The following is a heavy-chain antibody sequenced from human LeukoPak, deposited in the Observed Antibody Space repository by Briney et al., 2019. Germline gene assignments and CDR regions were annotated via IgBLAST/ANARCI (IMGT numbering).Heavy chain of an antibody. D-gene: IGHD3-10*01. V-gene: IGHV4-34*01. CDR2: INHSGST. J-gene: IGHJ4*02. Sequence: SETLSLTCAVYGGSFSGYYWSWIRQPPGKGLEWIGEINHSGSTNYNPSLKSRVTISVDTSKNQFSLKLSSVTAADTAVYYCAREGSGKIDYWGQGTLVTVSS. CDR1: GGSFSGYY. CDR3: AREGSGKIDY.